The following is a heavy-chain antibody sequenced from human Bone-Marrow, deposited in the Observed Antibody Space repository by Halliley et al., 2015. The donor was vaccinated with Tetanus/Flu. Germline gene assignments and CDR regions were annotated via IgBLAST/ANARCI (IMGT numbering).Heavy chain of an antibody. CDR2: ISGSGGTT. J-gene: IGHJ4*02. CDR3: ANSYSIFGVDTYSFDW. V-gene: IGHV3-23*01. D-gene: IGHD3-3*01. Sequence: SLRLSCATSGFTFSSCAMSWVRQAPGKGLEWVSSISGSGGTTYYADPVKGRFTISRDNSKNTLYLQMNSLRAEDTAVYFCANSYSIFGVDTYSFDWWGQGTLVTFSS. CDR1: GFTFSSCA.